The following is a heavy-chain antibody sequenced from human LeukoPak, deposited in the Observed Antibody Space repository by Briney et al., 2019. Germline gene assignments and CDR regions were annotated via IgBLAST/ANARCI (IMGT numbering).Heavy chain of an antibody. CDR3: ARVSSSWSYFDY. V-gene: IGHV4-4*02. J-gene: IGHJ4*02. Sequence: PGGSLRLSCAAPEFTFSNAWMSWVRQPPGKGLEWIGEIYHSGSTNYNPSLKSRVTISVDKSKNQFSLKLSSVTAADTAVYYCARVSSSWSYFDYWGQGTLVTVSS. D-gene: IGHD6-13*01. CDR1: PEFTFSNAW. CDR2: IYHSGST.